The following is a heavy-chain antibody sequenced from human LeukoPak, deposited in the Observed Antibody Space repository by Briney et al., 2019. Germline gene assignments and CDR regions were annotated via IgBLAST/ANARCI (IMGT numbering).Heavy chain of an antibody. V-gene: IGHV4-59*01. D-gene: IGHD1-14*01. CDR1: GGSITSYY. Sequence: SETLSLTCTVSGGSITSYYWSWIRQPPGKGLEWIGYMYYSGSTSYNPFLKSRVTTSVDTAKNQFSLKVNSVTAADTAVYYCARGEPVDYWGQGTLVTVSS. CDR2: MYYSGST. J-gene: IGHJ4*02. CDR3: ARGEPVDY.